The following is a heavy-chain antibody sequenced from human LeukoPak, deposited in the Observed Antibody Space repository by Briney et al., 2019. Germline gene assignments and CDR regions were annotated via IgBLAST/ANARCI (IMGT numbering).Heavy chain of an antibody. Sequence: SVKVSCTASGFTFTKSALQWVRQARGQRLEWIGWIVVGSGNTDYAQKFQERVTITRDMFTSTADMELSSLRSENTAVYYCAAGLRGPTVTGKYYYYGMDVWGQGTTVTVSS. CDR3: AAGLRGPTVTGKYYYYGMDV. CDR1: GFTFTKSA. V-gene: IGHV1-58*01. J-gene: IGHJ6*02. CDR2: IVVGSGNT. D-gene: IGHD4-11*01.